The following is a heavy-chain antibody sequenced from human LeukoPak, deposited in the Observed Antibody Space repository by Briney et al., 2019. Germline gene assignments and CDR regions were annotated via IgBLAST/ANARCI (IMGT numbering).Heavy chain of an antibody. CDR1: GGTFSSYA. D-gene: IGHD3-3*01. V-gene: IGHV1-69*05. CDR2: IIPIFGTA. Sequence: GASVKVSCKASGGTFSSYAISWVRQAPGQGLEWMGGIIPIFGTANYAQKFQGRVTITTDESTSSAYMELSSLRSEDTAVYYCARAYDFWSGYLAYWGQGTLVTVSS. CDR3: ARAYDFWSGYLAY. J-gene: IGHJ4*02.